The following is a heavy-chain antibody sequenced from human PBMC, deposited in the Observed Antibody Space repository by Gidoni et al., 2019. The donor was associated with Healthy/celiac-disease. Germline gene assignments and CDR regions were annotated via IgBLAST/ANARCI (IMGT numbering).Heavy chain of an antibody. D-gene: IGHD4-17*01. CDR3: ARAHPHDYGGNPGDRLGYYYYMDV. Sequence: QVQLQESGPGLVKPSETLSLTCTVSGYSISSGYYWGWIRQPPGKGLEWIGSIYHSGSTHYNPSLKSRVTISVDTSKNQFSLKLSSVTAADTAVYYCARAHPHDYGGNPGDRLGYYYYMDVWGKGTTVTVSS. CDR2: IYHSGST. CDR1: GYSISSGYY. V-gene: IGHV4-38-2*02. J-gene: IGHJ6*03.